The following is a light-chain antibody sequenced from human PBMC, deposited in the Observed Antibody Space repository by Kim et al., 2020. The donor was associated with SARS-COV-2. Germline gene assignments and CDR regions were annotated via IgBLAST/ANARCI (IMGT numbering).Light chain of an antibody. CDR1: QSVRNNY. J-gene: IGKJ2*01. V-gene: IGKV3-20*01. CDR2: TAS. CDR3: QQYGSAPNT. Sequence: EIVLTQSPGTLSLSPGERATLSCRASQSVRNNYFAWYQQKPGQTPGLLIHTASSRATDIPDRFSGSGSGTDFTLTISRLEPEDFGVFYCQQYGSAPNTFGQGTKLEI.